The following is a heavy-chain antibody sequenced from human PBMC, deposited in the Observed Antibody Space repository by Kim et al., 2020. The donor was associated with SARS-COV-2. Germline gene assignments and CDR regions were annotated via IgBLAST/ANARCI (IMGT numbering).Heavy chain of an antibody. V-gene: IGHV3-30*18. D-gene: IGHD6-13*01. Sequence: GWSLRLSCAASGFTFSSYGMHWVRQAPGKGLEWVAVISYDGSNKYYADSVKGRFTISRDNSKNTLYLQMNSLRAEDTAVYYCAKDLSSSSWSYYYYGMDV. CDR1: GFTFSSYG. CDR2: ISYDGSNK. J-gene: IGHJ6*01. CDR3: AKDLSSSSWSYYYYGMDV.